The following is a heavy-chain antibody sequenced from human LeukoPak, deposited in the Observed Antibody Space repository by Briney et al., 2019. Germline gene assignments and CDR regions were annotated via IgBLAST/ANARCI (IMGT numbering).Heavy chain of an antibody. J-gene: IGHJ4*02. D-gene: IGHD6-19*01. CDR1: GDYISSYY. CDR3: ARRISGWYFDY. CDR2: IYYSGST. V-gene: IGHV4-59*08. Sequence: PSETLSLTCTVSGDYISSYYWSWIRQPPGKGLEWIGYIYYSGSTNYNPSLKSQVTISVDTSKNQFSLKLSSVTAADTAVYYCARRISGWYFDYWGQGTLVTVSS.